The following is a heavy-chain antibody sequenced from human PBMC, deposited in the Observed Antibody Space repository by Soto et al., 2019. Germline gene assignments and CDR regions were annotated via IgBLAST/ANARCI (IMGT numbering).Heavy chain of an antibody. Sequence: SVKVSCKASGYTFTSYAISWVRQAPGQGLEWMGGIIPIFGTANYAQKFQGRVTITADESTSTAYMELSSLRSEDTAVYYCASPYSYYDFWSGYPGGAFDIWGQGTMVTVSS. D-gene: IGHD3-3*01. CDR2: IIPIFGTA. J-gene: IGHJ3*02. CDR1: GYTFTSYA. V-gene: IGHV1-69*13. CDR3: ASPYSYYDFWSGYPGGAFDI.